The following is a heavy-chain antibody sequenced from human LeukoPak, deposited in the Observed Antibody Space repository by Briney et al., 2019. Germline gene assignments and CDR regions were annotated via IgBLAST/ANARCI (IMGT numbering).Heavy chain of an antibody. J-gene: IGHJ3*02. V-gene: IGHV3-48*04. CDR1: GFTFSSYS. CDR2: ITSSGTTI. Sequence: GGSLRLSCAASGFTFSSYSMNWVRQAPGKGPGWVSYITSSGTTIYYADSVKGRFTISRDDAKNSLYLQMNSLRAEDTAIYYCVRDHLWSFDIWGQGTVVTVSS. CDR3: VRDHLWSFDI. D-gene: IGHD2-21*01.